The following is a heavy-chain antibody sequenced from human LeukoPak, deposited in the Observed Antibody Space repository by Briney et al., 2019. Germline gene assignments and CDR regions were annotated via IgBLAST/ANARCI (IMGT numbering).Heavy chain of an antibody. Sequence: SETLSLTCTVSGGSISSSSYYWGWIRQPPGKGLEWIGSIYYSGSTYYNPSLKSRVTMSVDTSKNQFSLKLSSVTAADTAVYYCAGTITMVRGVIITFPFFDYWGQGTLVTVSS. V-gene: IGHV4-39*01. D-gene: IGHD3-10*01. CDR1: GGSISSSSYY. CDR2: IYYSGST. J-gene: IGHJ4*02. CDR3: AGTITMVRGVIITFPFFDY.